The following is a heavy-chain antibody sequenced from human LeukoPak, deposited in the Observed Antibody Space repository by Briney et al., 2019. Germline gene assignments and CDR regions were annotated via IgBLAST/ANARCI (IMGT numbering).Heavy chain of an antibody. Sequence: ASVKVSCKASGYTFTGYYTHWVRQAPGQGLEWMGWINPNSGGTNYAQKFQGRVTMTRDTSISTAYMELSRLRSDDTAVYYCARRPYCTGDSCYRNFEYWGQGTLVTVSS. D-gene: IGHD2-15*01. J-gene: IGHJ4*02. V-gene: IGHV1-2*02. CDR1: GYTFTGYY. CDR2: INPNSGGT. CDR3: ARRPYCTGDSCYRNFEY.